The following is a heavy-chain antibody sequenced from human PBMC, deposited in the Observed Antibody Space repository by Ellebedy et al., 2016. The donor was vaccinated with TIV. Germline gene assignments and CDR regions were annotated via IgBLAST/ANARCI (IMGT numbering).Heavy chain of an antibody. Sequence: ASVKVSXXASGYTFTDYHFHWVRQAPGQGLEWVAWINPDSGFKAYAQNFQGRVTITRDTSIDTAYMELSGLRSDDTAVYYCARDKDYYYYIDVWGKGTTVTVSS. CDR1: GYTFTDYH. V-gene: IGHV1-2*02. CDR2: INPDSGFK. J-gene: IGHJ6*03. CDR3: ARDKDYYYYIDV.